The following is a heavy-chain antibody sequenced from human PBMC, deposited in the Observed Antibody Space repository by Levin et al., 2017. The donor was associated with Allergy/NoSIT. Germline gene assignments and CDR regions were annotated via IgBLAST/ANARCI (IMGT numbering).Heavy chain of an antibody. V-gene: IGHV1-3*01. CDR2: INAGNGNT. J-gene: IGHJ4*02. D-gene: IGHD6-13*01. CDR1: GYTFTSYA. CDR3: AREVRSSSWLDY. Sequence: ASVKVSCKASGYTFTSYAMHWVRQAPGQRLEWMGWINAGNGNTKYSQKFQGRVTITRDTSASTAYMELSSLRSEDTAVYYCAREVRSSSWLDYWGQGTLVTVSS.